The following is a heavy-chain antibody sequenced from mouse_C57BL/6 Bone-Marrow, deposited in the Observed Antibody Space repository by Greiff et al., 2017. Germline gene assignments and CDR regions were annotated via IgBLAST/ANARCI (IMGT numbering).Heavy chain of an antibody. CDR3: ARRGFDYGSRSREDYFDY. CDR2: INPGSGGT. V-gene: IGHV1-54*01. CDR1: GYAFTNYL. Sequence: VQLQQSGAELVRPGTSVKVSCKASGYAFTNYLIEWVKQRPGQGLEWIGVINPGSGGTNYNEKFKGKATLTADKSSSTAYMQLSSLTSEDSAVYFCARRGFDYGSRSREDYFDYWGQGTTLTVSS. J-gene: IGHJ2*01. D-gene: IGHD1-1*01.